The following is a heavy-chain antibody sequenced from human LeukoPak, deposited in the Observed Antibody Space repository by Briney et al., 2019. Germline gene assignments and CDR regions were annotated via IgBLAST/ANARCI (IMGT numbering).Heavy chain of an antibody. CDR2: ISSSSSYI. V-gene: IGHV3-21*01. D-gene: IGHD4-17*01. J-gene: IGHJ4*02. Sequence: GGSLRLSCAASGFTFSSYGMSWVRQAPGKGLEGVSSISSSSSYIYYADSVKGRFTISRDNAKNSLYLQMNSLRAEDTAVYYCARADYGDSHFDYWGQGTLVTVSS. CDR3: ARADYGDSHFDY. CDR1: GFTFSSYG.